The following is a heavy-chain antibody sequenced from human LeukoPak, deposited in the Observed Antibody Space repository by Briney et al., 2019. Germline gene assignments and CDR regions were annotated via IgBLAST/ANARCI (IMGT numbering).Heavy chain of an antibody. CDR3: ARGQDLRWDFWSGYSGDY. V-gene: IGHV1-8*01. D-gene: IGHD3-3*01. CDR1: GYTFTSYD. Sequence: EASVKVSCKASGYTFTSYDINWVRQATGQGLEWMGWMNPNSGNTGYAQKFQGRVTMTRNTSISTAYMELSSLRSEDTAVYYCARGQDLRWDFWSGYSGDYWGQGTLVTVSS. CDR2: MNPNSGNT. J-gene: IGHJ4*02.